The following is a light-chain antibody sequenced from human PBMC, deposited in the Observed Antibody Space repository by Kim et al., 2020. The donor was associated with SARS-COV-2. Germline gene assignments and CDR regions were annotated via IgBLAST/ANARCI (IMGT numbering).Light chain of an antibody. CDR1: QGMGTR. V-gene: IGKV1-39*01. CDR3: QQSHITPWLT. J-gene: IGKJ4*01. Sequence: FVGDRVTIACRASQGMGTRLNWYQKRPGKAHKLLIYAATNLQGRVASRFNGTGSGTDFTLIISSVQPEVFTTYHCQQSHITPWLTFGGGTRVDI. CDR2: AAT.